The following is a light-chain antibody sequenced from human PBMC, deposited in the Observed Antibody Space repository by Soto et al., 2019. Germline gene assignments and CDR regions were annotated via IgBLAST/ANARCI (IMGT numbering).Light chain of an antibody. J-gene: IGKJ2*01. CDR1: QSVSSS. V-gene: IGKV3-11*01. CDR2: DAS. Sequence: EIVLTQSPATLSLSPGERATLSCRASQSVSSSLAWYLQKPGQAPRLLIYDASNRATGIPARFSGSGSGTDFTLTISILEPEDFAVYYCQQRYNWPYTFGQGTKLEI. CDR3: QQRYNWPYT.